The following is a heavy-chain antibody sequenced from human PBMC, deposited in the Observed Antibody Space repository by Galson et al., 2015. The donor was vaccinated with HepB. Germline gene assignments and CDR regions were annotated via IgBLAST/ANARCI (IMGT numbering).Heavy chain of an antibody. V-gene: IGHV1-3*01. J-gene: IGHJ6*02. CDR3: ARVCWSIGCSYNYYYYGMDV. D-gene: IGHD1-1*01. Sequence: SVKVSCKASGYTFTSYAMHWVRQAPGQRLEWMGWINAGNGNTKYSQKFQGRVTITRDTSASTAYMELSSLRSEDTAVYYCARVCWSIGCSYNYYYYGMDVWGQGTTVTVSS. CDR1: GYTFTSYA. CDR2: INAGNGNT.